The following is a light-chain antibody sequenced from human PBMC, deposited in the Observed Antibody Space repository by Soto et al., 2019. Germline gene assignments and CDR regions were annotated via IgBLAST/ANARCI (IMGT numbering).Light chain of an antibody. CDR3: LQDYSYPWT. V-gene: IGKV1-6*01. CDR2: AAS. J-gene: IGKJ1*01. CDR1: QGIRND. Sequence: IQITQSRSSLSASVGARVTITCRASQGIRNDLGWYQQKPGKAPKLLIYAASSLQSGVPSRFSGSASGTDFTLTISSLQPEDFATYYCLQDYSYPWTVGQGTKVDIK.